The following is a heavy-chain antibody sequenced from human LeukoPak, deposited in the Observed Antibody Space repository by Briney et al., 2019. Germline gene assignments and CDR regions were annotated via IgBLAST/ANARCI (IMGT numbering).Heavy chain of an antibody. CDR3: ARQTGSGLFILP. Sequence: PSETLSLTCTVSGGSISSSSYYWGWIRQPPGKGLEWIGSIYYSGSTCYNPSLKSRVTISVDTSKNQFSLKLTSVTAADTAVYYCARQTGSGLFILPGGQGTLVTVSS. J-gene: IGHJ4*02. CDR1: GGSISSSSYY. V-gene: IGHV4-39*01. CDR2: IYYSGST. D-gene: IGHD3/OR15-3a*01.